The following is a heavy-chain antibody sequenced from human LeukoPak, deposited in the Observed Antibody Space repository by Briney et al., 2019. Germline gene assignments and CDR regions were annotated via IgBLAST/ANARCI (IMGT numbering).Heavy chain of an antibody. D-gene: IGHD3-10*01. J-gene: IGHJ5*02. Sequence: SETLSLTCSVSGDSIIGYYWGWIRQPPGKGLEWIGNIYYTGNTYYNSSLKSRVTISVDTSKNQFSLKLSSVTAADTAVYYCARHEDGSGSYLSWFDPWGQGTLVTVSS. CDR2: IYYTGNT. V-gene: IGHV4-39*01. CDR1: GDSIIGYY. CDR3: ARHEDGSGSYLSWFDP.